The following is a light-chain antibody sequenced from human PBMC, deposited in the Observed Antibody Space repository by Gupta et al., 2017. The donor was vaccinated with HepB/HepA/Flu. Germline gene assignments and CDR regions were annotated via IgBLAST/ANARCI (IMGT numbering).Light chain of an antibody. CDR3: SSYTVTGTLV. Sequence: QSALTQPASVSGSPGQSITIACAGTSSDVGAYNYVSWYQQHPGKAPKVVVYDVTTRPSGVSNRFSGSKSGSTASLAISGLQAEDEADYYCSSYTVTGTLVFGGGTKLTVL. CDR1: SSDVGAYNY. J-gene: IGLJ2*01. V-gene: IGLV2-14*01. CDR2: DVT.